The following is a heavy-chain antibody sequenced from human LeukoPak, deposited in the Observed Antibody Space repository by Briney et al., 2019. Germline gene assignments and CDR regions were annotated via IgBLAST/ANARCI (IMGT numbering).Heavy chain of an antibody. CDR1: GGSISSYY. Sequence: SETLSLTCTVSGGSISSYYWSWIRQPPGRGLEWIGYIYYSGSTNYNPSLKSRVTISVDTSKNQFSLKLSSVTAADTAVYYCARGMTLSSGYRYDAFDIWGQGTMVTVSS. CDR2: IYYSGST. V-gene: IGHV4-59*01. CDR3: ARGMTLSSGYRYDAFDI. J-gene: IGHJ3*02. D-gene: IGHD3-22*01.